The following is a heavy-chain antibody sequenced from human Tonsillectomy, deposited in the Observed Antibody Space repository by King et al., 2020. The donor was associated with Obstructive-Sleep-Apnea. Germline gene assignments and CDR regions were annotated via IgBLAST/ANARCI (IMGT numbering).Heavy chain of an antibody. D-gene: IGHD1-1*01. CDR2: ISWNGQSI. CDR1: GFTFDDYA. J-gene: IGHJ4*02. V-gene: IGHV3-9*01. CDR3: AKGERDAMFE. Sequence: MQLVQSGGGLVQPGRSLRHSCAASGFTFDDYAMHWVRQAPGQGLEWVSGISWNGQSIGHADSVKGRFTISRDNAKNFLYLQMNSLRAEDTAIYYCAKGERDAMFEWGQGTLVTVSS.